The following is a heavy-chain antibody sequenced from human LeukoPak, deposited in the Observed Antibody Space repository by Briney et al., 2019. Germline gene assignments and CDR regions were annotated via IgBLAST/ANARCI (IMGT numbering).Heavy chain of an antibody. D-gene: IGHD3-22*01. CDR2: IRQDGSDK. CDR1: GFTFSNYW. J-gene: IGHJ4*02. Sequence: PGGSLRLSCAASGFTFSNYWMSWVRQAPGKGLEWMAIIRQDGSDKQYMDSVKGRFTISRDNAKNSLYLEMNSLRAEDTAVYFCARFSRGNRDISDWGQGTLVTVSS. V-gene: IGHV3-7*01. CDR3: ARFSRGNRDISD.